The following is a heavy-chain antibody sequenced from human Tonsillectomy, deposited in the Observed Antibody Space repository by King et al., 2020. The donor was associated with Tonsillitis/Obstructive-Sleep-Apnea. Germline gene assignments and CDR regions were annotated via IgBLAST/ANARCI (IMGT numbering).Heavy chain of an antibody. CDR3: ARGIAAAGSDWFDP. CDR2: INPRGGGT. V-gene: IGHV1-46*01. J-gene: IGHJ5*02. D-gene: IGHD6-13*01. CDR1: GYTFTSYY. Sequence: VQLVQSGTEVKKPGASVKVSCKASGYTFTSYYMHWVRQAPGQGLEWMGMINPRGGGTSYAQKFQGRVTMTRDTSTSTVYMELNSLRSEDTAVYYCARGIAAAGSDWFDPWGQGTLVTVSS.